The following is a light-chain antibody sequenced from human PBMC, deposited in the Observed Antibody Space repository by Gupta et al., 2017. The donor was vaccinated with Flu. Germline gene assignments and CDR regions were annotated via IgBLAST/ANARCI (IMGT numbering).Light chain of an antibody. CDR1: QSVTSGY. J-gene: IGKJ1*01. CDR2: GAS. CDR3: QQEGMSPTT. Sequence: DTLSLSPGERVTLSCRASQSVTSGYLAWYQQKPGHSPRLLIYGASTRATGVPDRFGGSGSGTDFILTISRLEPEDFAVYYCQQEGMSPTTFGQGTKVEVK. V-gene: IGKV3-20*01.